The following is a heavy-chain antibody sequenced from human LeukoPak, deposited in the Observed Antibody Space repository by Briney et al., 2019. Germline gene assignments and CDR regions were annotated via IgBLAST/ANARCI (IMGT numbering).Heavy chain of an antibody. CDR2: IYSGGST. Sequence: PGGSLRLSCAASGFTVSSNYMSWVRQAPGKGLEWVSVIYSGGSTYYADSVKGRFTISRDNSKNTLYLQMNSLRAEDTAVYYCARDLVATIYSGAFDIWGQGTMVTVSS. CDR1: GFTVSSNY. V-gene: IGHV3-53*01. D-gene: IGHD5-12*01. J-gene: IGHJ3*02. CDR3: ARDLVATIYSGAFDI.